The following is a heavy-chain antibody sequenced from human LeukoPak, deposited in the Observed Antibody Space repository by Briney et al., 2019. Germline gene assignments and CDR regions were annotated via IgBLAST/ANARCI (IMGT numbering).Heavy chain of an antibody. CDR3: ARSPRGSGSGSLKTWFDP. CDR2: IYTSGST. V-gene: IGHV4-4*07. D-gene: IGHD3-10*01. CDR1: GGSISSYY. J-gene: IGHJ5*02. Sequence: SETLSLTCTVSGGSISSYYWSWIRQPAGKGLEWIGRIYTSGSTNYNPSLKSRVTMSVDTSKNQFSLKLSSVTAADTAVYYCARSPRGSGSGSLKTWFDPWGQGTLVTVSS.